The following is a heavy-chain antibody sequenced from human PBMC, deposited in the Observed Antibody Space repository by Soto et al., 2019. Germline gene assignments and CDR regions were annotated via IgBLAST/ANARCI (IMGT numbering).Heavy chain of an antibody. CDR3: ARGWFVGTYYDFWSGYYPNYYYGMDV. J-gene: IGHJ6*04. CDR2: MNPNSGNT. CDR1: GYTFTSYD. V-gene: IGHV1-8*01. Sequence: ASVKVSCKASGYTFTSYDINWVRQATGQGLEWMGWMNPNSGNTGYAQKFQGRVTMTRNTSISTAYMELSSLRSEDTAVYYCARGWFVGTYYDFWSGYYPNYYYGMDVRGKGPTVTVSS. D-gene: IGHD3-3*01.